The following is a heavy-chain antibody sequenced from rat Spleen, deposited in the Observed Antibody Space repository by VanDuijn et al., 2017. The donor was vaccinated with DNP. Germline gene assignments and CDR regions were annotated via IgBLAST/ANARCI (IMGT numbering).Heavy chain of an antibody. D-gene: IGHD1-12*03. J-gene: IGHJ2*01. V-gene: IGHV5-7*01. CDR2: ISYDGSST. CDR1: GFTFSDYY. Sequence: EVQLVESGGGLVQPGRSLKLSCAASGFTFSDYYMAWVRQAPTKGLEWVASISYDGSSTYYRDSVKGRFTISRDNGKSTLYLQMDSLRSEDTATYYCARRPITMMVPFDYWGQGVMVTVSS. CDR3: ARRPITMMVPFDY.